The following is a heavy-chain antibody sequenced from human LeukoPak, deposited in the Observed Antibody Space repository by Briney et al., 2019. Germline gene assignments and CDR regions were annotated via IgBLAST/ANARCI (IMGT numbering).Heavy chain of an antibody. J-gene: IGHJ6*02. CDR2: INGATGNT. Sequence: ASVKLSCKASGYTFTSHALHWVRQAPGEGLEWMAWINGATGNTEYSQKFQARVTITGDTSASTAYMELSSLRSEDTAVYYCARSIIIVPNTSYYYYYMDVWGQGTTVTVSS. V-gene: IGHV1-3*01. CDR3: ARSIIIVPNTSYYYYYMDV. CDR1: GYTFTSHA. D-gene: IGHD2/OR15-2a*01.